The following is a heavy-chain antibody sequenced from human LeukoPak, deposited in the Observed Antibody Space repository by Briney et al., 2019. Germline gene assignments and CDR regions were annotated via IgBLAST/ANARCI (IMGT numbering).Heavy chain of an antibody. D-gene: IGHD2-21*02. CDR2: ISSGDSCT. Sequence: PGGTLRLSCEASGFTFTTYAMSWVRQAPGKGLQWVSGISSGDSCTYYTDSVKGRFTISRDNSKNTLYLQINSLRAEDTAVYYCAKCMSGSGVCLNFDPWGQGILVTVSS. CDR3: AKCMSGSGVCLNFDP. V-gene: IGHV3-23*01. J-gene: IGHJ5*02. CDR1: GFTFTTYA.